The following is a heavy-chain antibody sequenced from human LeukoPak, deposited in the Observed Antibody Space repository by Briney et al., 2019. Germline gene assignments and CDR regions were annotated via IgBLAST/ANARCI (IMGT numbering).Heavy chain of an antibody. V-gene: IGHV1-18*01. CDR3: ASIAVAGTGLDYYGMDV. D-gene: IGHD6-19*01. CDR1: GYTFTSYG. J-gene: IGHJ6*02. Sequence: ASVKVSCKASGYTFTSYGISWVRQAPGQGLEWMGWISAYNGNTNYAQKLQGRVTMTTDTSTSTAYMELRSLRSDDTAVYYCASIAVAGTGLDYYGMDVWGQGTTVTVS. CDR2: ISAYNGNT.